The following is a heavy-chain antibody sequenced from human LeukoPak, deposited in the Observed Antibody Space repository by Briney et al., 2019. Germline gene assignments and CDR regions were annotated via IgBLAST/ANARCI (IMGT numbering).Heavy chain of an antibody. CDR1: GFTFDDYA. D-gene: IGHD5/OR15-5a*01. J-gene: IGHJ6*02. V-gene: IGHV3-9*01. CDR3: AKDRVYGPTSYGMDV. CDR2: ISWNSGSI. Sequence: QAGGSLRLSCAASGFTFDDYAMHWVRHAPGKGLEWVSGISWNSGSIDYADSVKGRFTISRDNAKNSLYLQMNSLRAEDTALYYCAKDRVYGPTSYGMDVWGQGTTVTVSS.